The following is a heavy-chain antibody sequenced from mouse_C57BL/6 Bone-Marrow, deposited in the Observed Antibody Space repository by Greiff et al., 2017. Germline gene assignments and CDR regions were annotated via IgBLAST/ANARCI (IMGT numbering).Heavy chain of an antibody. J-gene: IGHJ2*01. Sequence: QVQLKESGAELVKPGASVKMSCKASGYTFTTSPLEWMKQNHGKSLEWIGNFHPYNDDTKYNEKFKGKATLTVEKSSSTVYLELSRLTSDDSAVYYCARGGNYGGYYCDYWGQGTTLTVSS. CDR1: GYTFTTSP. D-gene: IGHD2-1*01. CDR2: FHPYNDDT. V-gene: IGHV1-47*01. CDR3: ARGGNYGGYYCDY.